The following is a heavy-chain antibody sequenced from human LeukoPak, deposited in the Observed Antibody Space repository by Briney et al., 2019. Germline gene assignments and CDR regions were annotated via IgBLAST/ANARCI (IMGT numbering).Heavy chain of an antibody. V-gene: IGHV3-48*01. Sequence: PGGSLRLSCAASGFPFSDYSMNWVRQAPGKGLEWISYISSSSGTIFYADSVKGRFTVSRDNAKNSLYLQMNSLRAEDTAVYYCATDPATGTTATSLLAPWSQGTLVTVSP. CDR1: GFPFSDYS. CDR2: ISSSSGTI. CDR3: ATDPATGTTATSLLAP. D-gene: IGHD1-1*01. J-gene: IGHJ5*02.